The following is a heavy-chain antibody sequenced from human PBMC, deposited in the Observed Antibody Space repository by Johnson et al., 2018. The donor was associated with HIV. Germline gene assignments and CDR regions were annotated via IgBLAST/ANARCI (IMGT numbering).Heavy chain of an antibody. CDR2: IRSDGSNK. CDR1: GFTFRNYA. Sequence: LLVESGGGVVQPGGSLILSCAASGFTFRNYAMHWVRQAPGKGLEWVAFIRSDGSNKSYADSVRGRFTISRDNSKNTLSLQMNTLRAEDTAVYYCAKEMYYFNSGNHFDAFHVWGQGTLVTVSS. D-gene: IGHD1-14*01. V-gene: IGHV3-30*02. CDR3: AKEMYYFNSGNHFDAFHV. J-gene: IGHJ3*01.